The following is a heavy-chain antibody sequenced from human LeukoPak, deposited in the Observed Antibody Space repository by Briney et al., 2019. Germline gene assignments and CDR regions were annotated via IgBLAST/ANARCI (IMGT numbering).Heavy chain of an antibody. J-gene: IGHJ4*02. CDR2: INAGNGNT. CDR3: ARDPGRLLWFGELLNYFDY. V-gene: IGHV1-3*01. Sequence: ASVKVSCKASGYTFTSYAMHWVRQAPGQRLEWMGWINAGNGNTKYSQKFQGRVTITRDTSASTAYMELSSLRSEGTAVHYCARDPGRLLWFGELLNYFDYWGQGTLVTVSS. CDR1: GYTFTSYA. D-gene: IGHD3-10*01.